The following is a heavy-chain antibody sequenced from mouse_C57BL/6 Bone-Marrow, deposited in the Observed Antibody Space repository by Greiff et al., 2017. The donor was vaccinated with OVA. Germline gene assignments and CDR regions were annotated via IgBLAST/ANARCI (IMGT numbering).Heavy chain of an antibody. CDR1: GYTFTSYG. V-gene: IGHV1-81*01. D-gene: IGHD1-1*01. CDR2: IYPRSGNT. J-gene: IGHJ2*01. CDR3: AREGYCGSRDSFDY. Sequence: VQLQQSGAELARPGASVKLSCKASGYTFTSYGISWVKQRTGQGLEWIGEIYPRSGNTYYNEKFKGKATLTADKSSSTAYMELRSLTSEDSAVYFGAREGYCGSRDSFDYWGQGTTLTVSS.